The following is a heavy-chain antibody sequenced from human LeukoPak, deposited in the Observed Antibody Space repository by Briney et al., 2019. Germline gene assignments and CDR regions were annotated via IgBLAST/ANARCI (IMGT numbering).Heavy chain of an antibody. CDR1: GFTFSSYA. CDR2: ISYDGSNK. V-gene: IGHV3-30-3*01. D-gene: IGHD5-24*01. CDR3: ARTNIGGWMWRDGYDEGPYYFDY. J-gene: IGHJ4*02. Sequence: TGGSLRLSCAASGFTFSSYAMHWVRQAPGKGLEWVAVISYDGSNKYYADSVKGRFTISRDNSKNTLYLQMNSLRAEDTAVYYCARTNIGGWMWRDGYDEGPYYFDYWGQGTLVTVSS.